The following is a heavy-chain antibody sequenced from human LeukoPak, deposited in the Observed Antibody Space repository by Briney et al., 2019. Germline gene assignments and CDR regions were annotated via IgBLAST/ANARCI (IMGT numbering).Heavy chain of an antibody. V-gene: IGHV4-34*01. CDR3: ARGELLATVVTPGGLNWFDS. Sequence: PSETLSLTCAVYGGSFSDSFWSWIRQPPGKGLEWIGEINHSGSTNYNPSLKSRVTISVDTSKDQFSLKLNSVTAADTAVYYCARGELLATVVTPGGLNWFDSWGQGNLVTVSS. D-gene: IGHD4-23*01. J-gene: IGHJ5*01. CDR2: INHSGST. CDR1: GGSFSDSF.